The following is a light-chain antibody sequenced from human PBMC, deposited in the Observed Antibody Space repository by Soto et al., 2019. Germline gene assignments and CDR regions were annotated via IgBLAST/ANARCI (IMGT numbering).Light chain of an antibody. Sequence: DIPMTQSPSSLSASVGDRVTITCRASQSISSYLNWYQQKPGKAPKLLIYAASSLQSWVPSRFSGSGSGTDFTVTIICLQPEEFATYYCQQSYSTLWTFGQGNKVEIK. CDR2: AAS. CDR3: QQSYSTLWT. J-gene: IGKJ1*01. CDR1: QSISSY. V-gene: IGKV1-39*01.